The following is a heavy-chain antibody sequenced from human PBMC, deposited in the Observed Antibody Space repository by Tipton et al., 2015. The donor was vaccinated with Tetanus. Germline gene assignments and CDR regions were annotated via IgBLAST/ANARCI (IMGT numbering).Heavy chain of an antibody. CDR2: INHSGST. J-gene: IGHJ5*02. Sequence: TLSLTCAVYGGSFSGYYWSWIRQPPGKGLEWIGEINHSGSTNYNPSLKSRVTISVDTSKNQFSLKLSSVTAADTAVYYCAREGNGGRVAATLNWFDPWGQGTLVTVSS. V-gene: IGHV4-34*01. D-gene: IGHD2-15*01. CDR3: AREGNGGRVAATLNWFDP. CDR1: GGSFSGYY.